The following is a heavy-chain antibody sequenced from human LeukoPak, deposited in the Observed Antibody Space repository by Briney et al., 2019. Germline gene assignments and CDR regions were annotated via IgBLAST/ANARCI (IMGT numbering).Heavy chain of an antibody. CDR3: ARERRSSSPGEQQLVRAFGI. D-gene: IGHD6-13*01. CDR2: INTNTGNP. CDR1: GYTFTNYA. V-gene: IGHV7-4-1*02. J-gene: IGHJ3*02. Sequence: ASVKVSCKASGYTFTNYAMNWVRQAPGQGLEWMGWINTNTGNPTYAQGFTGRFVFSLDTSVSTAYLQISSLKAEDTAMYYCARERRSSSPGEQQLVRAFGIWGQGTMVTVSS.